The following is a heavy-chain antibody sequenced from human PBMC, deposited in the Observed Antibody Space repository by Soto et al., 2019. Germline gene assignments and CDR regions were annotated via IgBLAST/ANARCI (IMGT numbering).Heavy chain of an antibody. CDR2: IRSKAYGGTT. CDR1: GFTFGDYA. D-gene: IGHD3-16*02. CDR3: TRDLETYDYIWGSYRLGETFDI. Sequence: GGSLRLSCTASGFTFGDYAMSWFRQAPGKGLEWVGFIRSKAYGGTTEYAASVKGRFTISRDDSKSISYLQMNSLKTEDTAVYYCTRDLETYDYIWGSYRLGETFDIWGQGTMVTVSS. V-gene: IGHV3-49*03. J-gene: IGHJ3*02.